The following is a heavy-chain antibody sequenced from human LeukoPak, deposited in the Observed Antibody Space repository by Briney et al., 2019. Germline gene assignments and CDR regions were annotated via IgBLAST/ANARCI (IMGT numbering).Heavy chain of an antibody. Sequence: GSLRLSCVASGFTSSSYAMSWIRQPPGKGLEWIGEINHSGSTNYNPSLTSRVTISVDTSKNQFSLKLSSVTAADTAVYYCARWSGGSSYYWGQGTLVTVSS. CDR2: INHSGST. V-gene: IGHV4-34*01. D-gene: IGHD1-26*01. J-gene: IGHJ4*02. CDR1: GFTSSSYA. CDR3: ARWSGGSSYY.